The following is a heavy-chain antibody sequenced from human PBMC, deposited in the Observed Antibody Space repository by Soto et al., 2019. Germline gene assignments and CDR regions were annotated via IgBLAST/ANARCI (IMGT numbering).Heavy chain of an antibody. Sequence: SETLSLTCTVSGGSISSYYWSWIRQPPGKGLEWIGYIYYSGSTNYNPSLKSRVTISVDTSKNQFSLKLSSVTAADTAVYYCARGHHYYDSSGYYLFDYWGQGNLVTVSS. CDR2: IYYSGST. CDR1: GGSISSYY. D-gene: IGHD3-22*01. J-gene: IGHJ4*02. CDR3: ARGHHYYDSSGYYLFDY. V-gene: IGHV4-59*01.